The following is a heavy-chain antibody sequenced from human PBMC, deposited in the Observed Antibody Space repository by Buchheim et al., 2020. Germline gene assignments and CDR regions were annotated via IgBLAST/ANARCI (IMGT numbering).Heavy chain of an antibody. Sequence: QVQLVQSGAEVKKPGASVKVSCKASGYTFTSYDINWVRQATGQGLEWMGWMNPNSGNTGYAQKFQGRVTMTRNPSISTAYMELSSLRSEDTAVYYRARGRITMVRGVIINYYMDVWGKGTT. CDR1: GYTFTSYD. V-gene: IGHV1-8*01. D-gene: IGHD3-10*01. CDR3: ARGRITMVRGVIINYYMDV. CDR2: MNPNSGNT. J-gene: IGHJ6*03.